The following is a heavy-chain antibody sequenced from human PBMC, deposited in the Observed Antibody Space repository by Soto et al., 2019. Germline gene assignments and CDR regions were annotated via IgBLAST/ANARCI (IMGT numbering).Heavy chain of an antibody. J-gene: IGHJ4*02. CDR1: GYTFTSYD. CDR3: TSEAVATGLV. D-gene: IGHD5-12*01. Sequence: ASVKVSCKASGYTFTSYDISWVRQAPGQGLEWMGWISAYNGNTNYAQKFQGRVTMTTDMATSTVYMELRSLRSEDTAVYYCTSEAVATGLVWGPGTLVTVSS. CDR2: ISAYNGNT. V-gene: IGHV1-18*01.